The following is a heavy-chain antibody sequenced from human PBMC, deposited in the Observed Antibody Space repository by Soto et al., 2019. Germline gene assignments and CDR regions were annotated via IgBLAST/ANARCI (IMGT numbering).Heavy chain of an antibody. Sequence: PGGSLRLSCAASGFTFSNAWMNWVRQAPGKGLEWVGRIKSKTDDGTTDYAAPVKGRFTISRDDSKNTLYLQMNSLKTEDTAVYYCTAGEITMIGRGRWTCAFDIWGQGTXVTVSS. CDR1: GFTFSNAW. CDR3: TAGEITMIGRGRWTCAFDI. V-gene: IGHV3-15*07. D-gene: IGHD3-22*01. J-gene: IGHJ3*02. CDR2: IKSKTDDGTT.